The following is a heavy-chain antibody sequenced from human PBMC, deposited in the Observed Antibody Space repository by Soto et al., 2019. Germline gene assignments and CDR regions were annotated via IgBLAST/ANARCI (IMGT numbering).Heavy chain of an antibody. CDR1: GGTLNDNA. D-gene: IGHD3-22*01. J-gene: IGHJ4*02. CDR3: ATESQSSGNYFES. Sequence: VQVVQSGPEVKQAGSSARVSCSPSGGTLNDNAVSWVRQAPGHGLEWMGRVIPVFETSEYAPKYQDRIRXTXDXXTNTVYLELSSLRSEDTAIYYCATESQSSGNYFESWGQGTLVSVSS. V-gene: IGHV1-69*15. CDR2: VIPVFETS.